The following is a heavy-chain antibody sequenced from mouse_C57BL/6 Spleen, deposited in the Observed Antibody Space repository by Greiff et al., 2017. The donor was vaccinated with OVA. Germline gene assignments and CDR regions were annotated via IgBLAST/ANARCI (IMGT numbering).Heavy chain of an antibody. CDR2: IYPGDGDT. V-gene: IGHV1-82*01. J-gene: IGHJ2*01. D-gene: IGHD2-5*01. Sequence: VQLVESGPELVKPGASVKISCKASGYAFSSSWMNWVKQRPGKGLEWIGRIYPGDGDTNYNGKFKGKATLTADKSSSTAYMQLSSLTSEDSAVYFCARTGYSKAYYFDYWGQGTTLTVSS. CDR1: GYAFSSSW. CDR3: ARTGYSKAYYFDY.